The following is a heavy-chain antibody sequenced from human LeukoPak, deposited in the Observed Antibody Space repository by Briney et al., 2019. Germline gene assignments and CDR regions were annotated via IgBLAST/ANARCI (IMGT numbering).Heavy chain of an antibody. CDR1: GFXFSSYT. CDR2: ISSDGGST. Sequence: GGSLRLSCSASGFXFSSYTIHWVRQAPGKGQEYLSLISSDGGSTYYADSVKGRFTISRDNSKNTQYLQMSSLTTEDTAVYYCVPASAGMGYYFDYWGQGTLVTVSS. V-gene: IGHV3-64D*06. CDR3: VPASAGMGYYFDY. D-gene: IGHD6-13*01. J-gene: IGHJ4*02.